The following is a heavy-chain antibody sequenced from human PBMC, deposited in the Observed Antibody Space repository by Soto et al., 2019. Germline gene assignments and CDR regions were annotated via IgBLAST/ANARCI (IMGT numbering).Heavy chain of an antibody. J-gene: IGHJ4*02. CDR1: GFTFSRFE. CDR2: ISSSGSTA. V-gene: IGHV3-48*03. D-gene: IGHD3-10*01. Sequence: GVSLRLSCAASGFTFSRFELHWVRQAPGKGLEWISYISSSGSTAYYASSVEGRFTISRDNANNSVYLQMDSLRAEDTALYYCTRAAWFPYLSFYWGQGALVTVSS. CDR3: TRAAWFPYLSFY.